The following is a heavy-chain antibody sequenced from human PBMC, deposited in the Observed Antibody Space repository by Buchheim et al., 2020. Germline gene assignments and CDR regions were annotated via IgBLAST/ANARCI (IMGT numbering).Heavy chain of an antibody. V-gene: IGHV3-30*18. Sequence: QVQLVESGGGVVQPGRSLRLSCAASGFTFSSYGMHWVRQAPGKGLEWVAVISYDGSNKYYADSVKGRFTISRDNSKNTLYLQMNSLRAEDTAVYYCAKDKGGNRQVAFDYWGQGTL. J-gene: IGHJ4*02. CDR3: AKDKGGNRQVAFDY. CDR2: ISYDGSNK. CDR1: GFTFSSYG. D-gene: IGHD1-14*01.